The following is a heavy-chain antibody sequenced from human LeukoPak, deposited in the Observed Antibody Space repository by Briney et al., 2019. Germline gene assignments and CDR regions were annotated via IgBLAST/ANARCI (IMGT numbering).Heavy chain of an antibody. D-gene: IGHD2-2*01. CDR3: ARGKGCNSGHCYGYYFDY. CDR1: GFIFSIYS. V-gene: IGHV3-21*01. J-gene: IGHJ4*02. CDR2: ISSTGSYI. Sequence: PGGSLRLSCAASGFIFSIYSMNWVRQAPGKGLEWVSSISSTGSYIYYADSVKGRFTISRDNSRNTLYVQMNSLRPDDTAVYYCARGKGCNSGHCYGYYFDYWGQGTLVTVSS.